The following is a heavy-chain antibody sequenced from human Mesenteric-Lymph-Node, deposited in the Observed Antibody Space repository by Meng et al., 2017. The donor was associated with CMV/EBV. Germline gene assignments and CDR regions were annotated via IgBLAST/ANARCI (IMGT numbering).Heavy chain of an antibody. CDR3: ARDTLTYSYGPGWIDP. V-gene: IGHV4-39*02. D-gene: IGHD3-10*01. CDR1: GGSISSSWHY. CDR2: IFYSGSA. Sequence: QQLQVSGQRLVKPSETLPLKCTVSGGSISSSWHYWGWIRQPPGKGLEWIGSIFYSGSAHYNPALESRVTISIDKSKNEFFLNLGSVTAADTAMYFCARDTLTYSYGPGWIDPWGQGTLVTVSS. J-gene: IGHJ5*02.